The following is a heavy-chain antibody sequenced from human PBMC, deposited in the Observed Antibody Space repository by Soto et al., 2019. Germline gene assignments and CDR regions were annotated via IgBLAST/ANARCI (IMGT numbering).Heavy chain of an antibody. CDR2: ISAYNGNT. Sequence: GASVKVSCKASGYTFTSYGISWVRQAPGQGLEWMGWISAYNGNTNYAQKLQGRVTMTTDTSTSTAYMELRSLRSDDTAVYYCARAPDYDFWSRPTPHYCYYGMDVWGQGTTVTVSS. D-gene: IGHD3-3*01. CDR1: GYTFTSYG. V-gene: IGHV1-18*01. J-gene: IGHJ6*02. CDR3: ARAPDYDFWSRPTPHYCYYGMDV.